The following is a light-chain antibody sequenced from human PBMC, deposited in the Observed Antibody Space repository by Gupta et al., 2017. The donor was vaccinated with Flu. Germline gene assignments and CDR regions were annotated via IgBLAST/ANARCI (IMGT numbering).Light chain of an antibody. CDR1: SLSKQN. V-gene: IGLV3-25*02. J-gene: IGLJ1*01. Sequence: SYELTQPPSVSVSPGQTATITCSGDSLSKQNAYWFQQKPGQAPVLVIYKDTERPSGIPERFSGSSSGTRVTLTISGVQAEDEADYYCQSSDSSDTYVFGTWTKVTVL. CDR3: QSSDSSDTYV. CDR2: KDT.